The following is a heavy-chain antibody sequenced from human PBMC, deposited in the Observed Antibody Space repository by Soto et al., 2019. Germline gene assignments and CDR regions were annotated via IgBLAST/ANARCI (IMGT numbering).Heavy chain of an antibody. CDR2: IYYSGST. V-gene: IGHV4-30-4*01. J-gene: IGHJ6*02. Sequence: QVQLQESGPGLVKPSQTLSLTCTVSGGSISSGDYYWSWIRQPPGKGLEWIGYIYYSGSTYYNPSLKSRVTISLDTSKTQFSLKLSSVTAADTAVYYCASLGSKLSHYYGMDVWGQGTTVTVSS. CDR1: GGSISSGDYY. D-gene: IGHD2-2*01. CDR3: ASLGSKLSHYYGMDV.